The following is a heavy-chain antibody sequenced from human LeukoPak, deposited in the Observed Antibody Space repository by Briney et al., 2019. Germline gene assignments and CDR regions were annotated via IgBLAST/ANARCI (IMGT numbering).Heavy chain of an antibody. D-gene: IGHD3-9*01. Sequence: ASVKVSCKASGYTFTSYDINWVRQATGQGLEWMGWMNPNSGNTGNAQKFQGRVTMTRNTSISTAYMELSSLRSEDTAVYYCATAPSRLRYFDWLLYGGGDYWGQGTLVTVSS. CDR2: MNPNSGNT. V-gene: IGHV1-8*01. CDR1: GYTFTSYD. J-gene: IGHJ4*02. CDR3: ATAPSRLRYFDWLLYGGGDY.